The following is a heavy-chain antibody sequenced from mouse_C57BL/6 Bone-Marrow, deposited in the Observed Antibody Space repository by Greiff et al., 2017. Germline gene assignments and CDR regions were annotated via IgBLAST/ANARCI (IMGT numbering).Heavy chain of an antibody. D-gene: IGHD2-3*01. CDR2: IYPGNSET. CDR1: GYTFTSYW. J-gene: IGHJ2*01. V-gene: IGHV1-5*01. CDR3: TSEGYDGDPFDY. Sequence: SGTVLARPGASVKMSCKTSGYTFTSYWMHWVKQRPGQGLEWIGAIYPGNSETSYNQKFKGKAKLTAVTSASTAYMELSSLTSEDSAVYYGTSEGYDGDPFDYWGQGTTLTVSS.